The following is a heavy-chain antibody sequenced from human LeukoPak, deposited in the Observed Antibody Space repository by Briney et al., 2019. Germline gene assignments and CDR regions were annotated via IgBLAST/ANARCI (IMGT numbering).Heavy chain of an antibody. Sequence: GGSLRLSCAASGFTFSSHGMNWVRQAPGKGLEWVSYISSDTNTIYYADSVRGRFTISRDNAKMSLYLQMNSLRADDTAVYYCVRDQRSYYYNYWGQGTLVTVSS. V-gene: IGHV3-48*04. CDR1: GFTFSSHG. CDR3: VRDQRSYYYNY. J-gene: IGHJ4*02. D-gene: IGHD3-10*01. CDR2: ISSDTNTI.